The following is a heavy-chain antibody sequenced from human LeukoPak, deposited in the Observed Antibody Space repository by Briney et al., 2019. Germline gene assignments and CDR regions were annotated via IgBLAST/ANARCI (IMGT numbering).Heavy chain of an antibody. CDR2: INPSGGST. CDR1: GYTFTSYY. V-gene: IGHV1-46*01. CDR3: GRGAVVGGYYYYGMDV. J-gene: IGHJ6*02. Sequence: ASVKVSCKASGYTFTSYYMHWVRQAPGQGLEWMGIINPSGGSTSYAQKFQGRVTMTRDTSTSTVYMELYSLRSEDTAVYYCGRGAVVGGYYYYGMDVWGQGTTVTVSS. D-gene: IGHD6-19*01.